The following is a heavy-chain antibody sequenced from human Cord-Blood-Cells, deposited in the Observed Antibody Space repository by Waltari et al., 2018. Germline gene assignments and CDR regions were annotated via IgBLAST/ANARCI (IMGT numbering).Heavy chain of an antibody. Sequence: QVQLVQSGAEVKKPGASVKVSCKASGYTFTSYAMHWVRQAPGQRLEWMGWINAGNGNTKYSQKCQGRVTITRDTSASTAYMELSSLRSEDTAVYYCARDLDYSNYLDYWGQGTLVTVSS. V-gene: IGHV1-3*01. CDR2: INAGNGNT. CDR3: ARDLDYSNYLDY. CDR1: GYTFTSYA. D-gene: IGHD4-4*01. J-gene: IGHJ4*02.